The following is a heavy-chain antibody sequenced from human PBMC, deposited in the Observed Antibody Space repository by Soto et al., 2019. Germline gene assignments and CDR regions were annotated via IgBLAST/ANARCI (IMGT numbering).Heavy chain of an antibody. J-gene: IGHJ6*02. V-gene: IGHV1-69*12. CDR2: IIPIFGTA. CDR3: ARGVYSSSSETYYYYYGMDV. CDR1: GGTFSSYA. D-gene: IGHD6-6*01. Sequence: QVQLVQSGAEVKKPGSSVKVSCKASGGTFSSYAISWVRQAPGQGLEWMGGIIPIFGTANYAQKFQGRVTITADESTSKAYRELSSLRSEDTAVYYCARGVYSSSSETYYYYYGMDVWGQGTTVTVSS.